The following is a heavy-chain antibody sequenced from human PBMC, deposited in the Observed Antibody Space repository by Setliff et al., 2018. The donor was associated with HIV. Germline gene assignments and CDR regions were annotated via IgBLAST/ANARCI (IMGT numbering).Heavy chain of an antibody. V-gene: IGHV1-69*10. J-gene: IGHJ6*02. Sequence: SVKVSCKVSGDTFNKYAISWVRQAPGQGLEWMGGIILFLDITNYAPRFQDRLTIDADKFTRTVYMQLSSLRSEDTAVYYCARHGDFDTYYNSMDVWGQGTTVTAP. D-gene: IGHD3-9*01. CDR1: GDTFNKYA. CDR3: ARHGDFDTYYNSMDV. CDR2: IILFLDIT.